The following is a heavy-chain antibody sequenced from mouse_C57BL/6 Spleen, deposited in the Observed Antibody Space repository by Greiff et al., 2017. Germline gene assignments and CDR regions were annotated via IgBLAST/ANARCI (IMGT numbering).Heavy chain of an antibody. J-gene: IGHJ1*03. Sequence: QVQLKQSGAELVKPGASVKLSCKASGYTFTEYTIHWVKQRSGQGLEWIGWFYPGSGSIKYNEKFKDKATLTADKSSSTVYMELSRLTSEDSAVYFCARHERSSYYGSSHWYFDVWGTGTTVTVAS. CDR2: FYPGSGSI. CDR1: GYTFTEYT. V-gene: IGHV1-62-2*01. D-gene: IGHD1-1*01. CDR3: ARHERSSYYGSSHWYFDV.